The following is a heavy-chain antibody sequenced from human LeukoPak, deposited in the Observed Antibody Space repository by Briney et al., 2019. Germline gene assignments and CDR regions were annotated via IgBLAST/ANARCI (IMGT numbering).Heavy chain of an antibody. CDR3: AREGDYGGNSAEQLIGRYYFDY. V-gene: IGHV3-23*01. J-gene: IGHJ4*02. CDR1: GFTFSSYA. CDR2: ISGSGGST. D-gene: IGHD4-23*01. Sequence: GGSLRLSCAASGFTFSSYAMSWVRQAPGKGLEWVSAISGSGGSTYYADSVKGRFTISRDNSKNTLYLQMNSLRAEDTAVYYCAREGDYGGNSAEQLIGRYYFDYWGQGTLVTVSS.